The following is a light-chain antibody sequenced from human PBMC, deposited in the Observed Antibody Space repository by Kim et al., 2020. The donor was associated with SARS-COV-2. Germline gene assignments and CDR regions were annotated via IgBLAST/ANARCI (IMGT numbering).Light chain of an antibody. V-gene: IGLV3-19*01. CDR2: GKN. CDR1: SLRSYY. CDR3: NSRDSNDNVV. Sequence: VALGQTVRITFQGDSLRSYYATWYQQKPGQAPIVVIYGKNNRPSGIPDRFSGSSSGNTASLTITGTQAGDEADYYCNSRDSNDNVVFGGGTKLTVL. J-gene: IGLJ2*01.